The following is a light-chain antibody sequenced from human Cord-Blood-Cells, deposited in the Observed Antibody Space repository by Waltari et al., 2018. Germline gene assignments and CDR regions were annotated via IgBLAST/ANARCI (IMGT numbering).Light chain of an antibody. CDR2: DAS. Sequence: DIQKAQSHSTLSASVGNRVTITCQARQSISSLLAWYQQKPGKAPNLLICDASSLESGVPSRFSGSGSGTEFTLTISSLQPDDFATYYCQQYNSYSSWTFGQGTKVEIK. CDR1: QSISSL. V-gene: IGKV1-5*01. CDR3: QQYNSYSSWT. J-gene: IGKJ1*01.